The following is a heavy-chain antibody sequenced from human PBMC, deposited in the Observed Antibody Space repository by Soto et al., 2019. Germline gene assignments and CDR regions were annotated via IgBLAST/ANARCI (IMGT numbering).Heavy chain of an antibody. V-gene: IGHV1-18*03. J-gene: IGHJ4*02. CDR3: ASDAWAGYSSVWYNY. D-gene: IGHD6-19*01. CDR2: VSANNDHT. CDR1: GYTFSSYG. Sequence: QVKLVQSGAELKKPGASVKVSCKASGYTFSSYGMSWVRQAPGQGLEWMGWVSANNDHTNYAQKCQGRVLMTTDTSATTVYMELRSLTSDDMAVYYCASDAWAGYSSVWYNYWGQGTLVTVSS.